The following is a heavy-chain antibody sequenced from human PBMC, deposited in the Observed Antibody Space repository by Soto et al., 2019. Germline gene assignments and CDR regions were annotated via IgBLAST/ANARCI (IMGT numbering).Heavy chain of an antibody. D-gene: IGHD6-19*01. J-gene: IGHJ6*03. CDR2: IFSNDEK. CDR3: ARILFGRSVAGGYFYMDV. V-gene: IGHV2-26*01. Sequence: HVTLKESGPVLVKPTETLTLTCTVSGFSLSNGKVGVSWIRQHPGKALEWLAHIFSNDEKSYRTSLKSRLTISEDTSKSQVVLTMTNVDPVDTATYYCARILFGRSVAGGYFYMDVWGKGTTVTVSS. CDR1: GFSLSNGKVG.